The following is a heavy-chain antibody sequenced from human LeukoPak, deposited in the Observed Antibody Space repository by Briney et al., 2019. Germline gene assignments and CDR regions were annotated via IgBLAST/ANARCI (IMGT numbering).Heavy chain of an antibody. D-gene: IGHD3-10*01. Sequence: PGGSLRLSCAASGFTFSSYAMSWVRQAPGKGLEWVSAISGSGGSTYYADSVKGRFTISRDNSKNTLYLQMNSLKAEDTAVYYCAKALKNMVRGVIPYFDYWGQGTLVTVSS. CDR1: GFTFSSYA. CDR2: ISGSGGST. CDR3: AKALKNMVRGVIPYFDY. V-gene: IGHV3-23*01. J-gene: IGHJ4*02.